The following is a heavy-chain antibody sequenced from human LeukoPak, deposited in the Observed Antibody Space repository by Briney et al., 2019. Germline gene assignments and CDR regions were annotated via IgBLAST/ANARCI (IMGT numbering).Heavy chain of an antibody. Sequence: GGSLRLPCAVSGFRFSSHWMHWVRQAPGEGLVWVSRINYDGSITNYADSVNGRFTISRDNAKNTMYLQMNSLRAEDTAIYYCTRNNYGIDYWGQGTLVTVSS. V-gene: IGHV3-74*01. CDR2: INYDGSIT. CDR3: TRNNYGIDY. D-gene: IGHD4-11*01. CDR1: GFRFSSHW. J-gene: IGHJ4*02.